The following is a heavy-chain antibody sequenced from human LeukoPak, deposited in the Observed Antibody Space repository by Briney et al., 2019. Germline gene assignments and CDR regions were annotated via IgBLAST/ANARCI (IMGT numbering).Heavy chain of an antibody. CDR2: TVPSRSEI. Sequence: GGSLRLSCAASGFTFSYYSMNWVRQAPGKGVEGVSYTVPSRSEIYYVDSVKGRFTISRDNAKNSLYLQMNSLRDEDTAVYYCVRDHDYALDYWGQGTLVTVSS. CDR3: VRDHDYALDY. V-gene: IGHV3-48*02. D-gene: IGHD4-17*01. CDR1: GFTFSYYS. J-gene: IGHJ4*02.